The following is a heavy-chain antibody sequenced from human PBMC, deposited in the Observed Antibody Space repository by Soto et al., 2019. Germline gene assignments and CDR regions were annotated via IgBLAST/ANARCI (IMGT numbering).Heavy chain of an antibody. CDR2: IWYDGRNK. V-gene: IGHV3-33*01. CDR3: GREQQQLFDY. CDR1: GFTFSNYG. J-gene: IGHJ4*02. D-gene: IGHD6-13*01. Sequence: QVQLVESGGGVVQPGRSLRLSCAASGFTFSNYGMHWVRQAPGKGLEWVAVIWYDGRNKYYADSVKGRFTISRDNSKNALYLQMNSLRAEDTAVYYCGREQQQLFDYWGQGTLVTVSS.